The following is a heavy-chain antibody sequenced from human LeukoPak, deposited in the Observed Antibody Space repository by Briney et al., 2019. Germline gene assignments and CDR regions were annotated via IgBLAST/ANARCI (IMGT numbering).Heavy chain of an antibody. Sequence: GGSLRLSCAASGFTFSNYWMNWVRQAPGKGLEWVASIGQDGSENYYVDSVKGRFTISRDNAKNSLYLQMNSLRVEDTAVYYCETGGGWYFDYWGQGALITASS. CDR2: IGQDGSEN. D-gene: IGHD6-19*01. CDR1: GFTFSNYW. V-gene: IGHV3-7*01. J-gene: IGHJ4*02. CDR3: ETGGGWYFDY.